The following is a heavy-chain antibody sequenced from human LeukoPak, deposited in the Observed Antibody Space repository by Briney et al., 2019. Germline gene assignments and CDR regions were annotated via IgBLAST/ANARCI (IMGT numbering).Heavy chain of an antibody. D-gene: IGHD6-6*01. Sequence: GGSLRLSCAASGFTFSSYGMSWVRQAPGKGLEWVSAISGSGGSTYYADSVKGRFTISRDNAKNSLYLQMNSLRAEDTAVYYCARALRIAAPVRPTYYYYYMDVWGKGTTVTVSS. CDR1: GFTFSSYG. CDR3: ARALRIAAPVRPTYYYYYMDV. V-gene: IGHV3-23*01. CDR2: ISGSGGST. J-gene: IGHJ6*03.